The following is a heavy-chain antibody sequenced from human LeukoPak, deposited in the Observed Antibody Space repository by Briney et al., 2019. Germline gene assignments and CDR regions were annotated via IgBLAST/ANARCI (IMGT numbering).Heavy chain of an antibody. CDR3: ARDFGLTGKVDY. Sequence: GGSLRLSCAASGFTSSRYAMHWVRQAPGKGLESVSAISGNGGSTYYANSVKGRFAISRDNSKNTLYLQMGSLRAEDLAVYYCARDFGLTGKVDYWGQGTLVTVSS. V-gene: IGHV3-64*01. J-gene: IGHJ4*02. D-gene: IGHD1-20*01. CDR1: GFTSSRYA. CDR2: ISGNGGST.